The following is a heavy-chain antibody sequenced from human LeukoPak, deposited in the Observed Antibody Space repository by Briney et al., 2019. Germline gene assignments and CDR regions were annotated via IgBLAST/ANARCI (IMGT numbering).Heavy chain of an antibody. J-gene: IGHJ5*02. CDR1: GYAFTNFG. V-gene: IGHV1-18*01. D-gene: IGHD2-15*01. Sequence: ASVKVSCKASGYAFTNFGISWVRQAPGQGLEWMGWISPYNGNTDYPQKVRGRVTMTTDTSTSPAYMELRSLRSDDTAVYYCARGGVGHCSGGSCPTSWFDPWGQGTLVTVSS. CDR3: ARGGVGHCSGGSCPTSWFDP. CDR2: ISPYNGNT.